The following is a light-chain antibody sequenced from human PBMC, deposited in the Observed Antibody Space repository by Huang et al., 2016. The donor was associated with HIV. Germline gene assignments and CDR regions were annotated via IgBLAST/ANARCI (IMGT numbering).Light chain of an antibody. CDR2: DEP. Sequence: EVVMTQSPVTLSVSPGERATLSCRASQSVNNKLAWFQQKPGQAPRLLNHDEPIRATGIPDRFSGSGSGTEFTLTISSLQSEEFAVYYCQQYNNWPPWTFGQGTKVEIK. J-gene: IGKJ1*01. CDR1: QSVNNK. CDR3: QQYNNWPPWT. V-gene: IGKV3-15*01.